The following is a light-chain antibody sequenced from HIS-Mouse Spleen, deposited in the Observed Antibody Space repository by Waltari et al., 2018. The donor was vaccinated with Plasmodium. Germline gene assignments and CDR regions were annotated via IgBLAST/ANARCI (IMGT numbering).Light chain of an antibody. V-gene: IGLV3-1*01. CDR3: QAWDSSTWV. CDR2: QDS. Sequence: SYELTQPPSVSVSPGQTASITCSGDNLGDKYACWYQQKPGQSPVLVICQDSKRPSGIPERFSGSNSGNTATLIISGTQAMDEADYYCQAWDSSTWVFGGGTKLTVL. CDR1: NLGDKY. J-gene: IGLJ3*02.